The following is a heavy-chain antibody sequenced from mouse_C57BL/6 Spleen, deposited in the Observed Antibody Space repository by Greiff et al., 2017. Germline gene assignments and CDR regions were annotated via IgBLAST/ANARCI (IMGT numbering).Heavy chain of an antibody. D-gene: IGHD2-1*01. CDR1: GYTFTSYW. V-gene: IGHV1-9*01. Sequence: QVQLQQSGAELVKPGASVKLSCKASGYTFTSYWMHWVKQRPGHGLEWIGEILPGSGSTNYNEKFKGKATFTADTSSNTAYMQLSSLTTEDSAIYYCARRGIYYGKGYFDVWGTGTTVTVSS. J-gene: IGHJ1*03. CDR2: ILPGSGST. CDR3: ARRGIYYGKGYFDV.